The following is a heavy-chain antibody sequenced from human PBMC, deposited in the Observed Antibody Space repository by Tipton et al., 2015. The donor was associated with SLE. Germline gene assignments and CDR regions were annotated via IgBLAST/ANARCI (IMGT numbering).Heavy chain of an antibody. Sequence: RSLRLSCAASGFTFSNYGMHWVRQAPGKGLEWVAVIWYDGSNKDYADSVKGRFTISRDNSKNTLYLQMNGLRAEDTAIYYCVKDREGYYYFMDVWGKGTTVTVSS. CDR2: IWYDGSNK. V-gene: IGHV3-33*06. D-gene: IGHD1-26*01. CDR3: VKDREGYYYFMDV. J-gene: IGHJ6*03. CDR1: GFTFSNYG.